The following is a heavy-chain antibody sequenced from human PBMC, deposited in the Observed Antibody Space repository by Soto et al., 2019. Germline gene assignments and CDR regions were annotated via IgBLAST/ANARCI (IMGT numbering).Heavy chain of an antibody. D-gene: IGHD3-22*01. CDR1: GGTFSGYY. Sequence: SEILSLPYAVDGGTFSGYYWSRIRQPPGKGLEWIGEINHSGSTNYNPSLKSRVTISVDTSKNQFSLKLSSVTAADTAVYYCARENGYLARSAKYRYVMDVWGQGTTVTVSS. J-gene: IGHJ6*02. CDR3: ARENGYLARSAKYRYVMDV. V-gene: IGHV4-34*01. CDR2: INHSGST.